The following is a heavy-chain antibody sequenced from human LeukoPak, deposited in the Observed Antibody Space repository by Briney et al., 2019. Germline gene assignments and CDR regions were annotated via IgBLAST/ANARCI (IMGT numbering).Heavy chain of an antibody. D-gene: IGHD3-22*01. CDR2: INPSGGRT. V-gene: IGHV1-46*01. Sequence: GASVKVSCKASGYTFTSYYRHGVRLPPGQGRDWMGIINPSGGRTSYAQKFKGRDTMTRDTSTTIVYMEVSSLRSEDTAMYYCAREDEYYDSSGYRFAGFDIWGQGTLVTVSS. CDR3: AREDEYYDSSGYRFAGFDI. CDR1: GYTFTSYY. J-gene: IGHJ3*02.